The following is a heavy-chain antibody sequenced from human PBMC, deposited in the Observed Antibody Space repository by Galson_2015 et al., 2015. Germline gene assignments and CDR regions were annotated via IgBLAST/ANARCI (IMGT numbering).Heavy chain of an antibody. D-gene: IGHD5-18*01. V-gene: IGHV3-48*02. CDR2: INSDIITT. CDR3: ARDPSYVRGYSLGDY. Sequence: LRLSCAASGFSFTTYSMNWVRQAPGKRLEWVSYINSDIITTYYADSVKGRFTFSRDNAKNSLYLQMNSLRDEDTAVYYCARDPSYVRGYSLGDYWGQGTLVTVSS. CDR1: GFSFTTYS. J-gene: IGHJ4*02.